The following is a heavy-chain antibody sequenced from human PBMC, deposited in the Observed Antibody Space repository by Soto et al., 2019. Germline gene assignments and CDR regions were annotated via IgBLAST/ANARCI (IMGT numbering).Heavy chain of an antibody. V-gene: IGHV2-5*02. J-gene: IGHJ4*02. Sequence: QITVKESGLTLVKPTETLTLTCTFSGFSLSSIGMGVGWIRQPPGKALEWLALIYWDDDKRYSPSLSSRLTXXXXXXXXXXXXXMXXXXXXXXAXYYCARLTRGVYDSGRLWEKFDYWGQGTLVTVSS. CDR3: ARLTRGVYDSGRLWEKFDY. D-gene: IGHD5-12*01. CDR1: GFSLSSIGMG. CDR2: IYWDDDK.